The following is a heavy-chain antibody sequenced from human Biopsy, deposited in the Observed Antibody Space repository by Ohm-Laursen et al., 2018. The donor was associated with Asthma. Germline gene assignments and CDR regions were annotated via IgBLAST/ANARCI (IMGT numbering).Heavy chain of an antibody. D-gene: IGHD6-6*01. V-gene: IGHV4-39*02. J-gene: IGHJ2*01. CDR2: IYYSGRT. Sequence: VTLSLTCIVSGDAMSTSGSYWGWIRQSPGKGLEWIGSIYYSGRTYYNPSLESRVTISEDTSKNHFPLKVTSVTAADTAVYYCARAVSSSSYWYFDLWGRGDLVTVSS. CDR3: ARAVSSSSYWYFDL. CDR1: GDAMSTSGSY.